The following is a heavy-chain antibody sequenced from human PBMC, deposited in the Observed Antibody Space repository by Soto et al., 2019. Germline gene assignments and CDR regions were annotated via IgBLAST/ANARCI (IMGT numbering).Heavy chain of an antibody. Sequence: SETLSLTCAVSGGSISSGGYSWSWIRQPPGKGLEWIGYIYYSGSTYYNPSLKSRVTISVDTSKNQFSLKLSSVTAADTAVYYCASSGAGPIDYWGQGTLVTVSS. J-gene: IGHJ4*02. V-gene: IGHV4-30-2*05. CDR1: GGSISSGGYS. CDR3: ASSGAGPIDY. CDR2: IYYSGST.